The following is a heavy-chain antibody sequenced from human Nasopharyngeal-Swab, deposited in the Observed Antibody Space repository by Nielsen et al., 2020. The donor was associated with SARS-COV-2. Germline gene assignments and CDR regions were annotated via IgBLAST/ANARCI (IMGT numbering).Heavy chain of an antibody. CDR1: GGSISSYY. J-gene: IGHJ4*02. V-gene: IGHV4-4*07. D-gene: IGHD3-22*01. Sequence: SETLSLTCTVSGGSISSYYWSWIRQPAGKGLEWIGRIYTSGSTNCNPSLKSRVTMSVDTSKNQFSLKLSSVTAADTAVYYCARDRVDDYYDSSGQVYYFDYWGQGTLVTVSS. CDR3: ARDRVDDYYDSSGQVYYFDY. CDR2: IYTSGST.